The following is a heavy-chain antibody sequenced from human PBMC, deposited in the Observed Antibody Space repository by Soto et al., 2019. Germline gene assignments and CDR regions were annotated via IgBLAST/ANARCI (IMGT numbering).Heavy chain of an antibody. J-gene: IGHJ5*02. CDR3: ARPRGGGWYFDP. CDR1: GGAISNYY. D-gene: IGHD2-15*01. CDR2: IYYSGST. V-gene: IGHV4-59*08. Sequence: SETLSLTCTVSGGAISNYYWSWIRQPPGKGLEWIGYIYYSGSTNYNPSLKSRVTISVDTSKTQFSLKLNSVTAADTAVYYCARPRGGGWYFDPWGQGTLVTVSS.